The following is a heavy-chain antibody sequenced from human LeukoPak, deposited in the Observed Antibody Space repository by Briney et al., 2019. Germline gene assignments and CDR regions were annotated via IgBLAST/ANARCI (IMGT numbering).Heavy chain of an antibody. CDR3: AKEGGSGYPYYFDY. J-gene: IGHJ4*02. CDR1: GFIFSSYG. D-gene: IGHD3-22*01. V-gene: IGHV3-30*02. Sequence: GGSLRLSCAASGFIFSSYGMHWVRQAPGKGLEWVAFIRYDGSNKYYADSVKGRFTISRDNSKNTLYLQMNSLRAEDTAVYYCAKEGGSGYPYYFDYWGQGTLVTVSS. CDR2: IRYDGSNK.